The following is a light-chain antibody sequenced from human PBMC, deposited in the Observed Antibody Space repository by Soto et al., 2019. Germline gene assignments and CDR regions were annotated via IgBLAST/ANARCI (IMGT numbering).Light chain of an antibody. V-gene: IGKV3-20*01. CDR3: QQYMSSVT. Sequence: EIVLTQSPGSLSLSPGERATLSCRASQSVDNTFFAWYQKKPGQPPRLLLYGASKRAAGLAGRFSGSGSGTDFPITISRLEAEVFADYYCQQYMSSVTFGQGTRVEIK. CDR2: GAS. CDR1: QSVDNTF. J-gene: IGKJ1*01.